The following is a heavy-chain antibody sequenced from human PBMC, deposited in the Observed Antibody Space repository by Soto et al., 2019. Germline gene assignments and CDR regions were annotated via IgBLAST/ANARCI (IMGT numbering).Heavy chain of an antibody. J-gene: IGHJ5*02. D-gene: IGHD2-21*01. CDR2: VYDSGTS. CDR1: GGSMNSYY. CDR3: ARYSPPKKSFDSNPGWLDP. V-gene: IGHV4-59*01. Sequence: QVQLQESGPGLVLPSETLSPTCTVSGGSMNSYYWTWVRQPPGKGLEWIGYVYDSGTSKYNASLESRITMSLDKSRNQFSLSLSYVTAADTAVYFCARYSPPKKSFDSNPGWLDPWGQGTLVAVSS.